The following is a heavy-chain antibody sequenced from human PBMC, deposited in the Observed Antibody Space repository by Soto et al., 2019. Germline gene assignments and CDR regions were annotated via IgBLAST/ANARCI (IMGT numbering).Heavy chain of an antibody. D-gene: IGHD5-18*01. V-gene: IGHV3-11*01. CDR2: ISSSGSTI. CDR3: SRVTAMVHYNGMDV. CDR1: GFTFSDYY. J-gene: IGHJ6*02. Sequence: GRSPQLSCAASGFTFSDYYMSWIRQAPGKGLEWVSYISSSGSTIYYADSGRGRFTIARDNAKTSLYLQMNSLRAEDTAVYYFSRVTAMVHYNGMDVWGQGITVTVS.